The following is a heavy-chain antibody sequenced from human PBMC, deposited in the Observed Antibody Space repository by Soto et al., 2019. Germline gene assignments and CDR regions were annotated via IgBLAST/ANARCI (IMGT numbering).Heavy chain of an antibody. Sequence: QVHLQQWGAGLVRPSETLSLTCAIYGGSFSDYYWSWIRQPPGKGLEWIGEINRGGSINYNPSLRSRVNLSVDTSKDQFSLKLSSVTAADTAIYYCARPNWHYVAFDVWGRGTMVTVSS. V-gene: IGHV4-34*01. J-gene: IGHJ3*01. CDR1: GGSFSDYY. CDR2: INRGGSI. D-gene: IGHD1-7*01. CDR3: ARPNWHYVAFDV.